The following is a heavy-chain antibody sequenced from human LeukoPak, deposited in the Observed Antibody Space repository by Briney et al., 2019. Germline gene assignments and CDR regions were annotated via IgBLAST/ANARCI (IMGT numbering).Heavy chain of an antibody. J-gene: IGHJ4*02. CDR3: TTDSQYYYDSSGYRFDY. CDR1: GFTFSNAW. D-gene: IGHD3-22*01. CDR2: IKSKTDGGTT. V-gene: IGHV3-15*01. Sequence: GGSLRLSCAASGFTFSNAWMSWVRQAPGKGLEWVGRIKSKTDGGTTDYAAPVKGRFTISRDDSKNTLYLQMNSLKTEDTAVYYCTTDSQYYYDSSGYRFDYWGQGTLVTVSS.